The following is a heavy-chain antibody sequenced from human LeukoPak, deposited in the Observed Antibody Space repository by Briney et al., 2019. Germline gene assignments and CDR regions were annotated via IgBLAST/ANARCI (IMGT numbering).Heavy chain of an antibody. CDR3: ARPARYGSGDY. V-gene: IGHV5-51*01. D-gene: IGHD3-10*01. CDR2: VYPADSDT. CDR1: GYTFTGYW. J-gene: IGHJ4*02. Sequence: GESLKISCQTSGYTFTGYWTGWVRQMPGKGLEWVALVYPADSDTRYSPSFRGRVTISGDRSISTAYLQWNSLKASDTAMYYCARPARYGSGDYWGQGTLVTVSS.